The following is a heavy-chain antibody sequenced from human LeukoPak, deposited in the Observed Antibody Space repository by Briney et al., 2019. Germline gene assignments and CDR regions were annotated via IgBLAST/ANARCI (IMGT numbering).Heavy chain of an antibody. V-gene: IGHV1-69*13. CDR1: GGTFSSYA. Sequence: ASVKASCKASGGTFSSYAISWVRQAPGQGLEWMGGIIPIFGTANYAQKFQGRVTITADESTSTAYMELSSLRSEDTAVYYCARAGRWVRAFDIWGQGTMVTVSS. J-gene: IGHJ3*02. CDR3: ARAGRWVRAFDI. CDR2: IIPIFGTA. D-gene: IGHD4-23*01.